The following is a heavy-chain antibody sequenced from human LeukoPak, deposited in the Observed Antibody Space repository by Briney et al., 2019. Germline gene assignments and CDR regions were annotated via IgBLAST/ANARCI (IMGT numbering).Heavy chain of an antibody. CDR2: IYENGGTT. J-gene: IGHJ4*02. D-gene: IGHD2-21*01. V-gene: IGHV3-23*01. Sequence: GGSLRLSGVGSGFTFRSHAMSWVRQAPEKGLDLVSGIYENGGTTYYADSVKGRFSISRDNSKNTLYLQMDSLRGEDTAVYYCAKDFRIGYSAHFDYWGQGALVTVSS. CDR1: GFTFRSHA. CDR3: AKDFRIGYSAHFDY.